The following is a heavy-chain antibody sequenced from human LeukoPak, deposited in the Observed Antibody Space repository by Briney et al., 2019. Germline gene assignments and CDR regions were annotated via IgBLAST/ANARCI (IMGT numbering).Heavy chain of an antibody. D-gene: IGHD1-26*01. V-gene: IGHV4-4*09. Sequence: SSETLSFTCTVSGGSISSYYWSWIRQPPGKGLGWIGYIYTSGSTNYNPSLKSRVTMSVDTSKNQSSLKLSSVTAAAPAVYCCARGGGSYAYYFDYWGQGTLVTVS. J-gene: IGHJ4*02. CDR2: IYTSGST. CDR3: ARGGGSYAYYFDY. CDR1: GGSISSYY.